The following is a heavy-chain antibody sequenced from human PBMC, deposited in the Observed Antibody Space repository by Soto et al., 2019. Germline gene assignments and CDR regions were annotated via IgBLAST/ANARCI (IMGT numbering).Heavy chain of an antibody. Sequence: ASVKVSCKASGGTFSSYAISWVRQAPGQGLEWMGGIIPIFGTANYAQKFQGRVTITADESTSTAYMELSSLRSEDTAVYYCARSGLLRYFDWPFDYWGQGTLVTVSS. D-gene: IGHD3-9*01. CDR3: ARSGLLRYFDWPFDY. J-gene: IGHJ4*02. CDR1: GGTFSSYA. V-gene: IGHV1-69*01. CDR2: IIPIFGTA.